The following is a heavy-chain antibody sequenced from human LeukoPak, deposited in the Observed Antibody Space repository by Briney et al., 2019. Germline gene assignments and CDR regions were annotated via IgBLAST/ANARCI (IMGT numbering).Heavy chain of an antibody. V-gene: IGHV4-4*08. D-gene: IGHD6-19*01. J-gene: IGHJ4*02. CDR1: GASISDYY. CDR2: VFDSGSI. Sequence: SETLSLTCTVSGASISDYYWSWIRQPPGQGLEWIGYVFDSGSIYYNPSLKSRVTISVDTSKNQFSLKLSSVTAADTAVYYCARTAGVAVAGSRQYFDYWGQGTLVTVSS. CDR3: ARTAGVAVAGSRQYFDY.